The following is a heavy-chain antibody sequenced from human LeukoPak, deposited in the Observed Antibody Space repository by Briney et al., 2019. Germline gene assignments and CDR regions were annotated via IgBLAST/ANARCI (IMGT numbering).Heavy chain of an antibody. V-gene: IGHV4-4*07. J-gene: IGHJ3*02. CDR1: GGSISSYY. CDR2: IYTSGST. CDR3: ARLKEDYDFWSGYSPLYAFDI. Sequence: SETLSLTCTVSGGSISSYYWSWIRQPAGKGLEWIGRIYTSGSTNYNPSLKSRVTMSVDTSKNQFSLKLSSVTAADTAVYYCARLKEDYDFWSGYSPLYAFDIWGQGTMVTVSS. D-gene: IGHD3-3*01.